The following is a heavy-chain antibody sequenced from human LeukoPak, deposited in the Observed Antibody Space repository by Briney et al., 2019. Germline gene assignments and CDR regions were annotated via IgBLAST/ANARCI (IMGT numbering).Heavy chain of an antibody. D-gene: IGHD1-14*01. Sequence: PGGSLRLSCAAPGFTVSSNYMSWVRQAPGKGLEWVSVIYSGGSTYYADSVKGRFTISRDNSKNTLYLQMNSLRAEDTAVYYCASITSYGGRGGYWGQGTLVTVSS. CDR1: GFTVSSNY. CDR3: ASITSYGGRGGY. J-gene: IGHJ4*02. CDR2: IYSGGST. V-gene: IGHV3-66*01.